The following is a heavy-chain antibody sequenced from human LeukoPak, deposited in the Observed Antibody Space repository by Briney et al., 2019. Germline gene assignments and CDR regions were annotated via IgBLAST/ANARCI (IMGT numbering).Heavy chain of an antibody. D-gene: IGHD6-13*01. Sequence: GGSLRLSCAASGFTFSAYSINWVRQAAGKGLEWVSHISGSSTTIYYADSVKGRFTISRDNAKNSLYLQMNSLRAEDTAVYYCARVGEARAAARFHFDYWGQGTLVTVSA. CDR2: ISGSSTTI. V-gene: IGHV3-48*04. CDR3: ARVGEARAAARFHFDY. CDR1: GFTFSAYS. J-gene: IGHJ4*02.